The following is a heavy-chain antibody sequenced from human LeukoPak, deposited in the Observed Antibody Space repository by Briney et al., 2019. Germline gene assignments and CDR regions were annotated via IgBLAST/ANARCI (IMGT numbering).Heavy chain of an antibody. J-gene: IGHJ4*02. CDR3: ARDGEYYYDSSGYSAYFDY. D-gene: IGHD3-22*01. V-gene: IGHV1-69*13. CDR2: IIPIFGTA. CDR1: GGTFISYA. Sequence: ASVKVSCKASGGTFISYAISWVRQAPGQGLEWVGGIIPIFGTANYAQKFQGRVTITADESTSTAYMELSSLRSEDTAVYYCARDGEYYYDSSGYSAYFDYWGQGTLVTVSS.